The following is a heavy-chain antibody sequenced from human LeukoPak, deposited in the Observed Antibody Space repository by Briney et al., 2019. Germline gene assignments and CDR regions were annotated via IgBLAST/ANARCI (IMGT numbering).Heavy chain of an antibody. CDR3: VKVRYYYDSSGYYESFFDY. J-gene: IGHJ4*02. D-gene: IGHD3-22*01. Sequence: GGSLRLSCSASGFTFSSYAMYWVRQAPGKGLEYVSAISSNGGSTCYADSVKGRFTISRDNSKNTLYLQMSSLRAEDTAVYYCVKVRYYYDSSGYYESFFDYWGQGTLVTVSS. CDR1: GFTFSSYA. V-gene: IGHV3-64D*06. CDR2: ISSNGGST.